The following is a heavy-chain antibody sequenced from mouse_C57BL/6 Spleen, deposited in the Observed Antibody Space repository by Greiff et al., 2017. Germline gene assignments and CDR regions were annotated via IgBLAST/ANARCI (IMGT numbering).Heavy chain of an antibody. CDR1: GYTFTSYW. D-gene: IGHD1-1*01. V-gene: IGHV1-59*01. Sequence: QVQLQQPGAELVRPGTSVTLSCKASGYTFTSYWMHWVKQRPGQGLEWIGVIDPSDSYTNYNQKFKGKATLTVDTSSSTAYMQLSSLTSEDSAVYYCAREGYYGSRNYWGQGTTLTVSS. CDR3: AREGYYGSRNY. J-gene: IGHJ2*01. CDR2: IDPSDSYT.